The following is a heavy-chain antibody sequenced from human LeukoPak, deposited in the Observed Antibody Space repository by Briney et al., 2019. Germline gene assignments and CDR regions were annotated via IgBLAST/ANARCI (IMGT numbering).Heavy chain of an antibody. J-gene: IGHJ4*02. CDR1: GLTFSSYA. CDR3: AKAGIVILDY. D-gene: IGHD1-26*01. V-gene: IGHV3-23*01. Sequence: GGSLRLSCAASGLTFSSYAMTWVRQAPGKGLEWVSAISGSGDITHYADSVKGRFTISRDNSKNTLYLQMNSLRAEDTAVYYCAKAGIVILDYWGQGTLVTVSS. CDR2: ISGSGDIT.